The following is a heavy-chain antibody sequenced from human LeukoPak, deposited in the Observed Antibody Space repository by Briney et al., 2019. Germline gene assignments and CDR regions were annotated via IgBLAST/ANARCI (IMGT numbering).Heavy chain of an antibody. CDR1: GGTFGSYA. D-gene: IGHD2-2*01. CDR2: IIPILGIA. V-gene: IGHV1-69*04. Sequence: SVKVSCKASGGTFGSYAISWVRQAPGQGLEWMGRIIPILGIANYAQKFQGRVTITADKSTSTAYMELSSLRSEDTAVYYCADTDGYCSSTSCYRFDPWGQGTLVTVSS. J-gene: IGHJ5*02. CDR3: ADTDGYCSSTSCYRFDP.